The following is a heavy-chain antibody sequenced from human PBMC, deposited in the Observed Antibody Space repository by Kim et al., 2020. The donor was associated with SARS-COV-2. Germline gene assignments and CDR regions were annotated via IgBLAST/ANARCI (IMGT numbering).Heavy chain of an antibody. V-gene: IGHV3-23*01. J-gene: IGHJ4*02. CDR3: AKDHPSSGWPAFDL. Sequence: GGSLRLSCAASGFTFSSKAMSWVRQAPGKGPEWVASVNSGGNEYYADSVKGRFTVSRDITRDTRYLQMNSLRAEDTALYFCAKDHPSSGWPAFDLGGQGTLVTVPS. D-gene: IGHD6-19*01. CDR2: VNSGGNE. CDR1: GFTFSSKA.